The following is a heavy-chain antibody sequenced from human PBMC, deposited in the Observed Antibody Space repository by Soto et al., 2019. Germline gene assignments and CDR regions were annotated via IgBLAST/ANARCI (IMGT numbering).Heavy chain of an antibody. CDR3: ASFGGATSDYYYGMDV. Sequence: XETLCPTCSVDGGSMSSSNWWRWVRQPPVKGLEWIGEIYHSGSTNYNPSLKSRVTISVGKDKNQFSRKLSSVTAADTAVYYCASFGGATSDYYYGMDVWGQGDTVTVSS. V-gene: IGHV4-4*02. D-gene: IGHD1-26*01. CDR2: IYHSGST. J-gene: IGHJ6*02. CDR1: GGSMSSSNW.